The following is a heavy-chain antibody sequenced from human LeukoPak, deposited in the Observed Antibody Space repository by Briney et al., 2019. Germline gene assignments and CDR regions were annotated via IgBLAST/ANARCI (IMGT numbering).Heavy chain of an antibody. CDR3: ARGGLIVVVPAAIGHYYYGMDV. CDR2: INHSGST. J-gene: IGHJ6*02. V-gene: IGHV4-34*01. CDR1: GGSFSGYY. D-gene: IGHD2-2*02. Sequence: SETLSLTCAVYGGSFSGYYWSWIRQPPGKGLEWIGEINHSGSTNYNPSLKSRVTISVDTSKNQFSLKLSSVTAADTAVYYCARGGLIVVVPAAIGHYYYGMDVWGQGTTVTVS.